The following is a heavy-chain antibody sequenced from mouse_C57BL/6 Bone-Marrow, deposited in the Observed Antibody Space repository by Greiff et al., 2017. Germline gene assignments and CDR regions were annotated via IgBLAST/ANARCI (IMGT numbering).Heavy chain of an antibody. CDR2: FYPGSGSI. V-gene: IGHV1-62-2*01. J-gene: IGHJ2*01. Sequence: VQLQQSGAELVKPGASVKLSCKASGYNFTEYTIHWVKQRSGQGLEWIGWFYPGSGSIKNNEKFKDKATLTADKSSSTVYMELSRLTSEYSAVYFCARHESPHYFGSSYDYFDYWGQGTTLTVSS. CDR3: ARHESPHYFGSSYDYFDY. D-gene: IGHD1-1*01. CDR1: GYNFTEYT.